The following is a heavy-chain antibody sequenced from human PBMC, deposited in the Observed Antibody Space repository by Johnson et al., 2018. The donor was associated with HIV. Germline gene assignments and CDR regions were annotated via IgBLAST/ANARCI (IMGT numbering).Heavy chain of an antibody. Sequence: VQLVESGGGVVQPGGSLRLSCEGSGFSFDDYGMSWVRQAPGKGLDWVAGINWNGVSINYADSVKGRFSISRDNGKNSLYLQMDSLRDEDTAFYYCARDTTIEASRLTGDFGAFDIWGQVTMVIVSS. CDR1: GFSFDDYG. V-gene: IGHV3-20*04. CDR2: INWNGVSI. D-gene: IGHD7-27*01. J-gene: IGHJ3*02. CDR3: ARDTTIEASRLTGDFGAFDI.